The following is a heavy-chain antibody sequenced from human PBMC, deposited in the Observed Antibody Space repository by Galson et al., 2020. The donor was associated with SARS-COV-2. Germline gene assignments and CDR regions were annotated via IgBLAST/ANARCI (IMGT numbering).Heavy chain of an antibody. V-gene: IGHV4-34*01. CDR1: GGSFSGHY. CDR2: ITQSGSV. D-gene: IGHD3-22*01. J-gene: IGHJ4*02. Sequence: SETLSLTCAVYGGSFSGHYWSWIRQSPGKGLEWIGEITQSGSVNYNPSLKSRVTISADMSKNQFSLELRSVTAADTAVYYCARGLFQTTMVIVVFTSGSFYFDSCGQGTLVSVSS. CDR3: ARGLFQTTMVIVVFTSGSFYFDS.